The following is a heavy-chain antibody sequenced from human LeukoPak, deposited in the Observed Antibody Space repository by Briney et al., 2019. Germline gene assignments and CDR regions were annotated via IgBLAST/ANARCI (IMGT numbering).Heavy chain of an antibody. CDR2: ISSDASDH. V-gene: IGHV3-30*18. CDR3: VKSIVAGTGIFDS. J-gene: IGHJ4*02. Sequence: GGSLRLSCAASGFSFPTYGMHWVRQAPGKGLEWVALISSDASDHYYLDSVKDRFTVSRDNSKNTLYLQMDGLRVDDTAVFYCVKSIVAGTGIFDSWGQGTLVTVSS. D-gene: IGHD1-26*01. CDR1: GFSFPTYG.